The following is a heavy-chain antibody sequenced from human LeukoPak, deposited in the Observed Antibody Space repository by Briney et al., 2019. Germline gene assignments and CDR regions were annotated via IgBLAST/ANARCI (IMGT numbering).Heavy chain of an antibody. V-gene: IGHV3-48*03. Sequence: GGSLRLSCAASGFTFSSYETNWVRQAPGKGLEWVSYISSSGSTIYYADSVKGRFTISRDNAKNSLYLQMNSLRAEDTAVYYCARVPFSSGSYLDYWGQGTLVTVSS. D-gene: IGHD6-19*01. CDR3: ARVPFSSGSYLDY. CDR2: ISSSGSTI. CDR1: GFTFSSYE. J-gene: IGHJ4*02.